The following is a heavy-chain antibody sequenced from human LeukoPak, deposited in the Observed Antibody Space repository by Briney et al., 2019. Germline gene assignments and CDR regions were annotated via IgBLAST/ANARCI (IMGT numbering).Heavy chain of an antibody. CDR1: GGSISSSSYY. Sequence: SETLSLTCTVSGGSISSSSYYWGWIRQPPRKGLEWIGYIYYSGSTNYNPSLKSRVTISIDTSKNQFSLKLSSVTAADTAVYYCARGLLDGYTHPAAFDIWGQGTMVTVSS. D-gene: IGHD5-24*01. J-gene: IGHJ3*02. V-gene: IGHV4-61*05. CDR2: IYYSGST. CDR3: ARGLLDGYTHPAAFDI.